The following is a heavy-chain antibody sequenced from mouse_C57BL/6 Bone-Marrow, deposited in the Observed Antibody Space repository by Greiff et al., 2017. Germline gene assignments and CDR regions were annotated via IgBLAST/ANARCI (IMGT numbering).Heavy chain of an antibody. Sequence: QVQLKESGAELVRPGTSVKMSCKASGYTFTNYWIGWAKQRPGHGLEWIGDIYPGGGYTNYNEKFKGKATLTADNSSSTAYMQFSSLTSEDSAIYYCARVRDYSNYENWYFDVWGTGTTVTVSS. CDR2: IYPGGGYT. CDR3: ARVRDYSNYENWYFDV. D-gene: IGHD2-5*01. J-gene: IGHJ1*03. CDR1: GYTFTNYW. V-gene: IGHV1-63*01.